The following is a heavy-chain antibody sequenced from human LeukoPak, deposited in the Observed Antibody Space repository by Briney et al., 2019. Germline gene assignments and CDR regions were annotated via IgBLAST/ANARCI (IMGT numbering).Heavy chain of an antibody. CDR3: ARSSFDY. CDR1: GGSISSSSYP. CDR2: IYYSGST. V-gene: IGHV4-39*01. J-gene: IGHJ4*02. Sequence: SETLSLTCTVSGGSISSSSYPWGWIRQPPGKGLEWIGSIYYSGSTYYNSSLKSRVTISVDTSKNQFSLNLSSVTAADTAVYYCARSSFDYWGQGTLVTVSS.